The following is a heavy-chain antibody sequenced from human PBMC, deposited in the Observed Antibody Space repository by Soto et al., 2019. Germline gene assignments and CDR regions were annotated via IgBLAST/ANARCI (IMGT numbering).Heavy chain of an antibody. Sequence: EVQLLESGGGLVQPGESLRLSCAASGFSLSNYAMSWVRQAPGKGLEWVSVISVRGVTFTAGAVKDRLTISRDNSKNTLHLEMNSLRGEDTAVYYCAKQQVSGTLYYYSMDVWGQGTTVTVSS. V-gene: IGHV3-23*01. J-gene: IGHJ6*02. CDR2: ISVRGVT. D-gene: IGHD3-10*01. CDR3: AKQQVSGTLYYYSMDV. CDR1: GFSLSNYA.